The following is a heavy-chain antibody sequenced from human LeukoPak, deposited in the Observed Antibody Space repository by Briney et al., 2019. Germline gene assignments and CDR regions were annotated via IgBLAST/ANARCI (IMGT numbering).Heavy chain of an antibody. Sequence: PSETLSLTCNVSGYSISSGYYWGWIRQPPGKGLEWIGNIYHSGSTYYNPSLKSRVTMSVDTSKNQFSLKLSSVTAADTAVYSCARGSVRGEFDPWGQGTLVTVSS. CDR2: IYHSGST. D-gene: IGHD3-10*01. CDR1: GYSISSGYY. V-gene: IGHV4-38-2*02. J-gene: IGHJ5*02. CDR3: ARGSVRGEFDP.